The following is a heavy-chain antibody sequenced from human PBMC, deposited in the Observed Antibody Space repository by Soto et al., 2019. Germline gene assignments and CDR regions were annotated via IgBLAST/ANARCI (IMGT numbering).Heavy chain of an antibody. D-gene: IGHD1-7*01. V-gene: IGHV1-24*01. CDR2: LSPEDGKT. CDR3: VTYPRIVGTPGGFSL. Sequence: GASVKVSCKVTAYRLTELSVHWVRQAPGKGLEWMGGLSPEDGKTTYPQKFEGRVTMSEDTSTHTAYMEMRSLTSEDTAVYYCVTYPRIVGTPGGFSLWGQGTTVTVSS. J-gene: IGHJ6*02. CDR1: AYRLTELS.